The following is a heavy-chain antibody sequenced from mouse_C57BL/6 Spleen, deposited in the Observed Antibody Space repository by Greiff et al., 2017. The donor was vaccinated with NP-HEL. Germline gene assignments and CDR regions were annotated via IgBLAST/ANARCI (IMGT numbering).Heavy chain of an antibody. D-gene: IGHD4-1*01. CDR3: ARGGTGTGNYAMDY. V-gene: IGHV5-4*01. J-gene: IGHJ4*01. CDR2: ISDGGSYT. CDR1: GFTFSSYA. Sequence: EVHLVESGGGLVKPGGSLKLSCAASGFTFSSYAMSWVRQTPEKRLEWVATISDGGSYTYYPDNVKGRFTISRDNAKNNLYLQMSHLKSEDTAMYYCARGGTGTGNYAMDYWGQRTSVTVSS.